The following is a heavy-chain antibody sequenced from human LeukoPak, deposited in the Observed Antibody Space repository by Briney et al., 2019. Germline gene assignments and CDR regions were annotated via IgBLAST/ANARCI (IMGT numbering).Heavy chain of an antibody. CDR3: ARAAWIQLWNAFDI. V-gene: IGHV3-30*03. D-gene: IGHD5-18*01. CDR2: ISYDGSNK. J-gene: IGHJ3*02. CDR1: GFTFSSYG. Sequence: GGSLRLSCAASGFTFSSYGMHWVRQAPGKGLEWVAVISYDGSNKYYADSVKGRFTISRDNSKNTLYLQMNSLRAEDTAVYYCARAAWIQLWNAFDIWGQGTMVTVSS.